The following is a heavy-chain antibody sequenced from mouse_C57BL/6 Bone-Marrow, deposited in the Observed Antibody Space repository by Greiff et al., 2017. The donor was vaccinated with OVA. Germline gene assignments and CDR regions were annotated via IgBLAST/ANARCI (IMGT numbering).Heavy chain of an antibody. CDR1: GFNIKDDY. Sequence: VQLQQSGAELVRPGASVKLSCTASGFNIKDDYMHWVKQRPEQGLEWIGWIDPENGDTVYASKFQGKATITADTSSNTAYLQLSSLTSEDTAVYYCTTGYYYGSSDYWCQGTTLTVSS. CDR2: IDPENGDT. D-gene: IGHD1-1*01. J-gene: IGHJ2*01. V-gene: IGHV14-4*01. CDR3: TTGYYYGSSDY.